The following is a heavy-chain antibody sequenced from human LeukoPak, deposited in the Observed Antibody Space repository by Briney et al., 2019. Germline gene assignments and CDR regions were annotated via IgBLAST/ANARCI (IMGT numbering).Heavy chain of an antibody. CDR3: ARDHGDYGP. J-gene: IGHJ5*02. CDR1: GGSISSYY. V-gene: IGHV4-59*12. D-gene: IGHD4-17*01. Sequence: PSETLSLTCTVSGGSISSYYWSWIRQPPGKGLEWIGYNYYSGSTNYNPSLKSRVTISVDTSKNQFSLKLSSVTAADTAVYYCARDHGDYGPWGQGTLVTVSS. CDR2: NYYSGST.